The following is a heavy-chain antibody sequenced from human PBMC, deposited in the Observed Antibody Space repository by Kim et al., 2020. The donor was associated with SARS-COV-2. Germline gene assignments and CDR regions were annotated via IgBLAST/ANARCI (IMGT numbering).Heavy chain of an antibody. J-gene: IGHJ4*02. CDR1: GGSISSYY. V-gene: IGHV4-59*01. CDR3: ARVARQQLVNFDY. Sequence: SETLSLTCTVSGGSISSYYWSWIRQPPGKGLEWIGYIYYSGSTNYNPSLKSRVTISVDTSKNQFSLKLSSVTAADTAVYYCARVARQQLVNFDYWGQGTLVTVSS. CDR2: IYYSGST. D-gene: IGHD6-13*01.